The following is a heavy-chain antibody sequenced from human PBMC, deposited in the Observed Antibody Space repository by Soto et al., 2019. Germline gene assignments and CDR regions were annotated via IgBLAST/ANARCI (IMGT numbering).Heavy chain of an antibody. D-gene: IGHD6-19*01. CDR2: ISGSGGST. V-gene: IGHV3-23*01. CDR3: ACHSSGWDFDY. CDR1: GFTFSAYA. J-gene: IGHJ4*02. Sequence: PGGSLRLSCAASGFTFSAYAMRWVRQAPGKGLEWVSAISGSGGSTYYADYVKDRFTISRGNSKNMLYLQMNSLRAEDTAVYYCACHSSGWDFDYWGQGTLVTVSS.